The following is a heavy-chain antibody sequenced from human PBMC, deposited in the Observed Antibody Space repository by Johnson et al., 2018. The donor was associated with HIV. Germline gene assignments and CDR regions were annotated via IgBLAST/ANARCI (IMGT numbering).Heavy chain of an antibody. CDR2: IRYDRSNK. CDR3: AKVADPYCGGDCYSWLFAFDI. J-gene: IGHJ3*02. Sequence: QVQLVESGGGVVQPGGSLRLSCAASGFTFTNYGMHWVRQAPGKGLEWVSFIRYDRSNKYYADSVRGRFTISRDNSKNTLYLQMNSLRAEDMAVYYCAKVADPYCGGDCYSWLFAFDIWGQGTMVTVSS. CDR1: GFTFTNYG. D-gene: IGHD2-21*02. V-gene: IGHV3-30*02.